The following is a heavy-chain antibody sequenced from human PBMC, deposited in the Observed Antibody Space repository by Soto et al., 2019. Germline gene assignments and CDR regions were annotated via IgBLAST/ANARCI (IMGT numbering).Heavy chain of an antibody. CDR3: ARDCTGISCPPPFDC. CDR2: MNPNSGNT. Sequence: ASVKVSCKASGYTFTSYDINWVRQATGQGLEWMGWMNPNSGNTGYAQRFQDRVTITRDTSTSTAYMELRSLRSEDMAVYYCARDCTGISCPPPFDCWGQGTLVTVSS. D-gene: IGHD2-8*02. CDR1: GYTFTSYD. J-gene: IGHJ4*02. V-gene: IGHV1-8*01.